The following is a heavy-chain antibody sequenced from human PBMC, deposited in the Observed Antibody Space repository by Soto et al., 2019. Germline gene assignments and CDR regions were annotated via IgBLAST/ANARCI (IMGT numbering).Heavy chain of an antibody. CDR2: IRSKAYGGTT. V-gene: IGHV3-49*04. CDR3: TRTKWIQLWLPYYYGMDV. Sequence: GVLRLSCTASGFTFGDYAMSWVRQAPGKGLEWGGFIRSKAYGGTTEYAASVKGRFTISRDDSKSIAYLQMNSLKTEDTAVYYCTRTKWIQLWLPYYYGMDVWGQGTTVTVSS. D-gene: IGHD5-18*01. J-gene: IGHJ6*02. CDR1: GFTFGDYA.